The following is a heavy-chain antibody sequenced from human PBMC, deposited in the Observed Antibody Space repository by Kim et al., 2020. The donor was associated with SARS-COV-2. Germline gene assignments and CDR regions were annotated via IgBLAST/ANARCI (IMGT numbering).Heavy chain of an antibody. D-gene: IGHD2-15*01. Sequence: GGSLRLSCAASGFTFSSYSMNWVRQAPGKGLEWVSSISSSSSYIYYADSVKGRFTISRDNAKNSLYLQMNSLRAEDTAVYYCARDNCAGDGDSGGSCGWFDPWGQGTLVTVSS. J-gene: IGHJ5*02. CDR3: ARDNCAGDGDSGGSCGWFDP. CDR1: GFTFSSYS. CDR2: ISSSSSYI. V-gene: IGHV3-21*01.